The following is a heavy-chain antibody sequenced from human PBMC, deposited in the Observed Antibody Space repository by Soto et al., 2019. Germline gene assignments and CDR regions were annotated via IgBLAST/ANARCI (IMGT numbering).Heavy chain of an antibody. V-gene: IGHV3-33*01. CDR2: IWYDGSNK. J-gene: IGHJ3*02. D-gene: IGHD3-22*01. Sequence: GGSLRLSCAASGFTFSSYAMHWVRQAPGKGLEWVADIWYDGSNKYHVDSVKGRFTISRDNSKNTLYLQMNSLRVEDTAIYFCARGPHYDSGAYVVFGIWGQGTMVTVSS. CDR1: GFTFSSYA. CDR3: ARGPHYDSGAYVVFGI.